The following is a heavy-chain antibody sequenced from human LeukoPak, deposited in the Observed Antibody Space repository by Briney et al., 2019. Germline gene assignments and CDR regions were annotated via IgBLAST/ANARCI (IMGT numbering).Heavy chain of an antibody. Sequence: GGSLRLSCAASGFTFDDYAMHWVRQAPGKGLEWVSGISWNSGAVGYADSVKGRFTISRDNAKNSLYLQMHSLRAEDTALYYCAKGLSKSSSASYYTDWGQGTLVTVSS. V-gene: IGHV3-9*01. CDR1: GFTFDDYA. CDR3: AKGLSKSSSASYYTD. D-gene: IGHD2-2*02. J-gene: IGHJ4*02. CDR2: ISWNSGAV.